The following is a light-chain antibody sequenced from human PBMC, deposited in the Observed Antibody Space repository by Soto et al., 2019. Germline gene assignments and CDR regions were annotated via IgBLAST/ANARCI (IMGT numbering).Light chain of an antibody. Sequence: EFVLTQSPGKLSLSPGERATLSCRASQSISSSFLAWYQQKTGQAPRLLIYGASSRGTGITDRFSGSGSGTDFTLTISRLEPEDFAVYYCQQYGSSPPLTFGGGTKVEIK. CDR1: QSISSSF. CDR3: QQYGSSPPLT. V-gene: IGKV3-20*01. CDR2: GAS. J-gene: IGKJ4*01.